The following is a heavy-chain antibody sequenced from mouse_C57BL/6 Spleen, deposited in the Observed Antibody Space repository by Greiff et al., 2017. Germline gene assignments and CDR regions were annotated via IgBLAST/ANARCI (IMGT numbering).Heavy chain of an antibody. CDR2: IYPGSGNT. J-gene: IGHJ2*01. CDR1: GYTFTDYY. CDR3: ARYGLRRSVFDY. D-gene: IGHD2-4*01. V-gene: IGHV1-76*01. Sequence: VQLQQSGAELVRPGASVKLSCKASGYTFTDYYINWVEQRPGQGLEWIARIYPGSGNTYYNEKFKGKATLTAEKSSSTAYMQLSSLTSEDSAVYFCARYGLRRSVFDYWGQGTTLTVSS.